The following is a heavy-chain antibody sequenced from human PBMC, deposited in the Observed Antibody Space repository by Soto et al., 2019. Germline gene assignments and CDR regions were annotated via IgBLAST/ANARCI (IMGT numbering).Heavy chain of an antibody. V-gene: IGHV4-30-4*01. Sequence: QVQLQESGPGLVKPSQTLSLTCTVSGGSISSGDYYWSWIRQPPGKGLEWIGYIYYGGRPYYNPSLKSXXTXSEXTSKNQSSLKLSSVTAADTAVYYCARTTVPHPTDYWGQGTLVTVSS. D-gene: IGHD4-17*01. CDR2: IYYGGRP. CDR3: ARTTVPHPTDY. CDR1: GGSISSGDYY. J-gene: IGHJ4*02.